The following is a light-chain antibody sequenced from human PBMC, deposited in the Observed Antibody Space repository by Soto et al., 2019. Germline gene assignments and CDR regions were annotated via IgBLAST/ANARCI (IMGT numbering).Light chain of an antibody. V-gene: IGKV1-33*01. CDR1: QDISNY. Sequence: DIQMTPSPSSLSASVGDRVTITCQASQDISNYLNWYQQKPGKAPKLLIYDASNSETGVPSRFSGSGSGTDFTFTISSLQPEDIATYYCQQYDNLPLTFGGGTKV. CDR2: DAS. CDR3: QQYDNLPLT. J-gene: IGKJ4*01.